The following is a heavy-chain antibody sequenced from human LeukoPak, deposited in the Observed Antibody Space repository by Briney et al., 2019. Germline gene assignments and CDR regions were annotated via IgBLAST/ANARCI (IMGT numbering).Heavy chain of an antibody. V-gene: IGHV4-59*01. J-gene: IGHJ6*02. CDR1: GGSISSYY. CDR2: IYYSGST. D-gene: IGHD5-12*01. Sequence: KASETLSLTCTVSGGSISSYYWSWIRQPPEKGLEWIGYIYYSGSTNYNPSLKSRVTISVDTSKNQFSLKLSSVTAADTAVYYCARATNGMDVWGQGTTVTVSS. CDR3: ARATNGMDV.